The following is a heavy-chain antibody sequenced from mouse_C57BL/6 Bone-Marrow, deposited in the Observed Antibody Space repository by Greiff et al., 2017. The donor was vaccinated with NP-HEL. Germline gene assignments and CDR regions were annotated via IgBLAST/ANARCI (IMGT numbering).Heavy chain of an antibody. Sequence: QVQLQQSGAELVRPGASVTLSCKASGYTFTDYEMHWVKQTPVHGLEWIGAIDPETGGTAYNQKFKGKAILTADKSSSTAYMALRSLTSEDSAVYYCTRLLWPYYYAMDYWGQGTSVTVSS. J-gene: IGHJ4*01. V-gene: IGHV1-15*01. CDR1: GYTFTDYE. D-gene: IGHD1-1*02. CDR3: TRLLWPYYYAMDY. CDR2: IDPETGGT.